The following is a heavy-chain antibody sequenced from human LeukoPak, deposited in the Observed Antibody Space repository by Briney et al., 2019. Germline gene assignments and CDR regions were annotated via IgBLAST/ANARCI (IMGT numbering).Heavy chain of an antibody. Sequence: ASVKVSCKVSGYTLTELSMHWVRQAPGKGLEWMGGFDPEDGETIYAQKFQGRVTMTEDTSTDTAYMELSSLRSEDTAVYYCATGGRGLVYYYYGMDVRGKGTTVTVSS. CDR3: ATGGRGLVYYYYGMDV. CDR1: GYTLTELS. CDR2: FDPEDGET. J-gene: IGHJ6*04. V-gene: IGHV1-24*01. D-gene: IGHD2-15*01.